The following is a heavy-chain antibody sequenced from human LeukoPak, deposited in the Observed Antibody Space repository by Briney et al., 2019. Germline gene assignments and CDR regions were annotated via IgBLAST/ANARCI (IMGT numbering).Heavy chain of an antibody. CDR3: ARLRTGEAGFDY. D-gene: IGHD7-27*01. J-gene: IGHJ4*02. CDR1: GGSISSYY. V-gene: IGHV4-59*01. Sequence: SETLSLTCTVSGGSISSYYWSWIRQPPGKGLEWIGYICYSGSTNYNPSLKSRVTISVDTSKNQFSLKLSSVTAADTAVYYCARLRTGEAGFDYWGQGTLVTVSS. CDR2: ICYSGST.